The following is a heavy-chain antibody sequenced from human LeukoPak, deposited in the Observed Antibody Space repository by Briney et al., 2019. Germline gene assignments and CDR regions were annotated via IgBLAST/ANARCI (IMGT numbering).Heavy chain of an antibody. CDR2: IHISGST. Sequence: PSESLSLTCTGSGGSISSYYWSWIRQPAGEGLEWIGRIHISGSTNYNPSLKSRVTMSVDTTKNQFSLKLNSVTAADTAVYYCARYITGTTGYFDYWGHGALVTVSS. CDR3: ARYITGTTGYFDY. J-gene: IGHJ4*01. CDR1: GGSISSYY. V-gene: IGHV4-4*07. D-gene: IGHD1-7*01.